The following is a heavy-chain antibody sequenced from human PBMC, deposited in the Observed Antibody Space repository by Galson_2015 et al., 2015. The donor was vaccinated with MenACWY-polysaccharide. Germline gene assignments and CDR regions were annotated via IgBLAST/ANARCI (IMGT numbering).Heavy chain of an antibody. V-gene: IGHV3-48*02. Sequence: SLRLSCAASGFAFSSYSMNWVRQAPGKGLEWVSYISRGSSTIYYADSVKGRFTISRDNAKNSLYLQMNSLRDEDTAIYYCARSRGGDCFYYYGMDVWGQGTTVTVSS. CDR1: GFAFSSYS. CDR3: ARSRGGDCFYYYGMDV. J-gene: IGHJ6*02. D-gene: IGHD2-21*02. CDR2: ISRGSSTI.